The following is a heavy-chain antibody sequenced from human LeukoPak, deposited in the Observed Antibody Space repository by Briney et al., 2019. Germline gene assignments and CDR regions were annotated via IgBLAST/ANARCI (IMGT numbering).Heavy chain of an antibody. V-gene: IGHV3-21*01. J-gene: IGHJ4*02. CDR2: ISSSSSYI. CDR3: ARDGDYVWGSYRCDY. D-gene: IGHD3-16*02. Sequence: GGSLRLSCAASGFTFSGYSMNWVRQAPGKGLEWVSSISSSSSYIYYADSVKGRFTISRDNAKNSLYLQMNSLRAEDTAVYYCARDGDYVWGSYRCDYWGQGTLVTVSS. CDR1: GFTFSGYS.